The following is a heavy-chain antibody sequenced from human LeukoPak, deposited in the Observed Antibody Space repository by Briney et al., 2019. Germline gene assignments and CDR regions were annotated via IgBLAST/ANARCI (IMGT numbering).Heavy chain of an antibody. CDR1: GYSFTSYW. CDR2: IYPGDSDT. CDR3: ARQMYSGYDFQYFDY. J-gene: IGHJ4*02. D-gene: IGHD5-12*01. Sequence: GESLKISCKGSGYSFTSYWIGWVRQMPGKGLEWMGIIYPGDSDTRYSPSFQGQVTISADKSISTAYLQWSSLKASDTAMYYCARQMYSGYDFQYFDYWGQGTLVTVSS. V-gene: IGHV5-51*01.